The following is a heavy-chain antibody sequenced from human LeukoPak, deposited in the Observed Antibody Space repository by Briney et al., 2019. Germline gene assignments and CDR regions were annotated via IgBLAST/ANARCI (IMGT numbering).Heavy chain of an antibody. CDR3: AELGITMIGGV. J-gene: IGHJ6*04. Sequence: GSPRLSCAASGFTLCSYEVNWGRQAPGEGLEWVSYISSGGSTIYYAGSVTRRFTISRDNAKNSLYLQMNRLRAEDKAVYYCAELGITMIGGVWGKGTTVTISS. D-gene: IGHD3-10*02. V-gene: IGHV3-48*03. CDR2: ISSGGSTI. CDR1: GFTLCSYE.